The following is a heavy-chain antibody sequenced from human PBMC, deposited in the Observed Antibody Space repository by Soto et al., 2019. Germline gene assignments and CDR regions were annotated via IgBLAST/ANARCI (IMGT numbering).Heavy chain of an antibody. J-gene: IGHJ6*03. V-gene: IGHV3-33*01. Sequence: QVQLVESGGGVVQPGRSLRLSCAASGFTFSSYGMHWVRQAPGKGLEWVAVIWYDGSNKYYADSVKGRFTISRDNSKNTLYLQMNSLRVEDTAVYYCARSADYSNYYYYYYMDVWGKGTTVTVSS. CDR3: ARSADYSNYYYYYYMDV. CDR1: GFTFSSYG. D-gene: IGHD4-4*01. CDR2: IWYDGSNK.